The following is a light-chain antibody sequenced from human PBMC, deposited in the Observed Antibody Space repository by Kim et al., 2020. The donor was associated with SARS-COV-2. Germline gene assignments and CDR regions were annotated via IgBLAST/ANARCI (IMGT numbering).Light chain of an antibody. CDR3: QQSYNTPPYT. CDR2: AAS. CDR1: QSISNY. V-gene: IGKV1-39*01. J-gene: IGKJ2*01. Sequence: DIQMTQSPSSLSASVGDRVTITCRTSQSISNYLNWYLQKPGKAPHLLIYAASGLQSGVPSRFSGSGSGTDFTLTISSLQPEDFATYFCQQSYNTPPYTFGQGTKLEI.